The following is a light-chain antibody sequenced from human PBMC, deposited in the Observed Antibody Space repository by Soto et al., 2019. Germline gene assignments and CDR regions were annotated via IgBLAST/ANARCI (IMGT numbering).Light chain of an antibody. CDR1: SSDVGGYNY. J-gene: IGLJ1*01. V-gene: IGLV2-11*01. CDR3: CSNAGSYPFV. Sequence: ALTQPRSVFGSPGQSVTISCTGTSSDVGGYNYVSWYQHHTGKAPKLMIYDVDKRPSGVPGRFSGSKSGNTASLTISGLQAEDEADYYCCSNAGSYPFVFGTGTKVTVL. CDR2: DVD.